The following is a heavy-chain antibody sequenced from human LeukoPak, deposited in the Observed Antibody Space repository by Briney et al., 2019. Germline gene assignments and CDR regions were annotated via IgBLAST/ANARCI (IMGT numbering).Heavy chain of an antibody. Sequence: GGSLRLSCAASGFTFSSYAMSWVRQAPGKGLEWVSAISGSGGSTYYADSVKGRFTISRDNSKNTLYLQMNSLRAEDTAVYYRAKDIVVVVAATGGAFDIWGQGTMVTVSS. D-gene: IGHD2-15*01. CDR1: GFTFSSYA. J-gene: IGHJ3*02. V-gene: IGHV3-23*01. CDR3: AKDIVVVVAATGGAFDI. CDR2: ISGSGGST.